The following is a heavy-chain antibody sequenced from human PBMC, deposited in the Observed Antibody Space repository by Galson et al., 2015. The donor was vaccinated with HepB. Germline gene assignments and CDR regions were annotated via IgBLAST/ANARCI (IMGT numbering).Heavy chain of an antibody. J-gene: IGHJ6*03. V-gene: IGHV3-30*18. CDR3: ANLAGGIPGNYYYMDV. D-gene: IGHD1-26*01. CDR1: GFTFSSYG. Sequence: SLRLSCAASGFTFSSYGMHWVRQAPGKGLEWVAVISYDGSNKYYADSVKGRFTISRDNSKNTLYLQMNSLRAEDTALYYCANLAGGIPGNYYYMDVWGKGTTVTVSS. CDR2: ISYDGSNK.